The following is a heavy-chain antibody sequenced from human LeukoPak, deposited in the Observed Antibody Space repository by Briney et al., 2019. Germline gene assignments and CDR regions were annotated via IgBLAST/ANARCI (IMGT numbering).Heavy chain of an antibody. CDR1: GGSFSGYY. CDR2: NNHSGST. D-gene: IGHD3-3*01. V-gene: IGHV4-34*01. CDR3: ARGQTYYDFWSGLNWFDP. J-gene: IGHJ5*02. Sequence: SETLSLTCAVYGGSFSGYYWSWIRQPPGKGLEWIGENNHSGSTNYNPSLKSRVTISVDTSKNQFSLKLSSVTAADTAVYYCARGQTYYDFWSGLNWFDPWGQGTLVTVSS.